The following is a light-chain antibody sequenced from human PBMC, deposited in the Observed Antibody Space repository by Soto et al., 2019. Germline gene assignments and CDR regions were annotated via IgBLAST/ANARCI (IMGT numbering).Light chain of an antibody. CDR2: WAS. CDR1: QSVLYSSNNKNY. CDR3: QQYYDTPT. J-gene: IGKJ1*01. Sequence: DIVMTQSPDSLAVSLGEGATINCKSSQSVLYSSNNKNYLAWYQQKPGQPPKLLIYWASIRESGAPGRFSGSGSGTDFTLTISSLQAEDVAVYYCQQYYDTPTFGQGTKVEIK. V-gene: IGKV4-1*01.